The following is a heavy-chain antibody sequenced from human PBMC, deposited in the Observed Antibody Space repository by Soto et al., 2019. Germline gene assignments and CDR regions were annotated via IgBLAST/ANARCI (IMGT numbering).Heavy chain of an antibody. CDR3: AAYSSGWIDAFDI. CDR2: ISAYNGNT. D-gene: IGHD6-19*01. CDR1: GYTFTSYG. J-gene: IGHJ3*02. Sequence: ASVQVSCKAAGYTFTSYGISWVRQAPGQGLEWMGWISAYNGNTNYAQKLQGRVTMTTDTSTSTAYMELRSLRSDDTAVYYCAAYSSGWIDAFDIWGQGTMVTV. V-gene: IGHV1-18*04.